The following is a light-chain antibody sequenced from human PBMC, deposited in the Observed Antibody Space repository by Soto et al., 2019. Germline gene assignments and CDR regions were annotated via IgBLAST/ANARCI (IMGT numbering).Light chain of an antibody. CDR3: QQYGSSPTWT. J-gene: IGKJ1*01. CDR2: GAS. CDR1: QSVSSSY. V-gene: IGKV3-20*01. Sequence: EIVLTQSPGTLSLSPGERATLSCRASQSVSSSYLAWYQQKPGHAPRLLIYGASSRATGIPDRFTGSWSGTKFTLTISKLEPEDFAVYYCQQYGSSPTWTSGQGIKVEIK.